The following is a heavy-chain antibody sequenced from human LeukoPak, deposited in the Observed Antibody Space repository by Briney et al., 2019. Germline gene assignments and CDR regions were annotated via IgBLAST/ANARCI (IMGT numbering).Heavy chain of an antibody. D-gene: IGHD3-10*01. CDR3: ARDPGYMVRGPLHLDY. Sequence: ASVKVSCKASGGTFSSYAISWVRQAPGQGLEWMGRIIPILGIANYAQKFQGRVTITADKSTSTAYMELSSLRSEDTAVYYCARDPGYMVRGPLHLDYWGQGTLVTVSS. CDR2: IIPILGIA. V-gene: IGHV1-69*04. J-gene: IGHJ4*02. CDR1: GGTFSSYA.